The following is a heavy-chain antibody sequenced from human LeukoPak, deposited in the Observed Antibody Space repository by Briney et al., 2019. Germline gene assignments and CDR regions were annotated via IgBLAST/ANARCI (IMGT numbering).Heavy chain of an antibody. CDR3: ARITGTILY. D-gene: IGHD1-20*01. CDR1: GVSISNYY. CDR2: VYYSGNT. V-gene: IGHV4-59*01. Sequence: SETLSLTCSVSGVSISNYYWTWIRQPPGKGLEWVGYVYYSGNTNYNPSLKSRVTISVDTSKNQFSLRLTSVTAADTAVYYCARITGTILYWGQGALVTVSS. J-gene: IGHJ4*02.